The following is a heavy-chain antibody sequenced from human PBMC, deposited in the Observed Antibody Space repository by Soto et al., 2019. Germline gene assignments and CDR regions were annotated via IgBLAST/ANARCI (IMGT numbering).Heavy chain of an antibody. V-gene: IGHV1-18*01. J-gene: IGHJ4*02. CDR2: ISAYNGNT. Sequence: QVQLVQSGAEVKKPGASVKVSCKASGYTFTSYGISWVRQAPGQGLEWMGWISAYNGNTNYAQKRQGRVTMTTDTSTSTAYMELRSLRSDDTAVYYCARSQRYYDFWSTPFDYWGQGTLVTVSS. CDR3: ARSQRYYDFWSTPFDY. CDR1: GYTFTSYG. D-gene: IGHD3-3*01.